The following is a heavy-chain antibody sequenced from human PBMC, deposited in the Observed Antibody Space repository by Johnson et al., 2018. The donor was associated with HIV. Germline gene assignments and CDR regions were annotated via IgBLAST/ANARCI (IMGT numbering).Heavy chain of an antibody. CDR3: AKSYYEEERPMGVDAFDI. V-gene: IGHV3-30*02. CDR2: IRYDGSNK. D-gene: IGHD1-26*01. Sequence: VQLVESVGGVVQPGGSLRLSCAASGFTLSSYGIHWVRQAPGKGLEWVAFIRYDGSNKYYADSVKGRFTISRDNSKNTLYLQMNSLRAEDTAVYYCAKSYYEEERPMGVDAFDIWGQGTMVTVSS. CDR1: GFTLSSYG. J-gene: IGHJ3*02.